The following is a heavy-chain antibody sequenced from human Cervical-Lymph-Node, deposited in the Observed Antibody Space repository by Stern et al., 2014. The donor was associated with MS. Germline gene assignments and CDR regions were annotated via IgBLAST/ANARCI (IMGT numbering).Heavy chain of an antibody. CDR2: IRSKGYAPTP. Sequence: EGELGESGGGLVQSGRSLRLSWTASGLNFGDSAISWFRQAPGQGPEWVGVIRSKGYAPTPEHAASLKGRFTISIDDSKGIAYLQMNSLRNEDTAVYYCTTGPSTYFYKGMDVWGQGTTVVVSS. V-gene: IGHV3-49*03. CDR3: TTGPSTYFYKGMDV. J-gene: IGHJ6*02. D-gene: IGHD2-2*01. CDR1: GLNFGDSA.